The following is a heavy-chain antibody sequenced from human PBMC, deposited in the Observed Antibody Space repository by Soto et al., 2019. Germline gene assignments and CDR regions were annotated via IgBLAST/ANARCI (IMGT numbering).Heavy chain of an antibody. CDR1: GFTFSSYG. V-gene: IGHV3-30*18. CDR3: AKDLMGCSSTSCPQYNWFDP. Sequence: GGSLRLSCAASGFTFSSYGMHWVRQAPGKGLEWVAVISYDGSNKYYADSVKGRFTISRDNSKNTLYLQMSSLRAEDTAVYYCAKDLMGCSSTSCPQYNWFDPWGQGTLVTVSS. CDR2: ISYDGSNK. J-gene: IGHJ5*02. D-gene: IGHD2-2*01.